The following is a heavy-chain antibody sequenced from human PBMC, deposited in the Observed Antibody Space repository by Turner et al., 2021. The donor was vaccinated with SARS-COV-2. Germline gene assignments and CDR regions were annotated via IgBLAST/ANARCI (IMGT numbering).Heavy chain of an antibody. D-gene: IGHD6-13*01. Sequence: QVQLVQSGAEVKKPGSSVKVSCKASGGTFSTYVISWVRQAPGQGLKGMGGIIPIFGTANYARKFQGRVTITADESTSTAYMELSSLRSEETAVYYCARVGVGGSSWPKDFDYWGQGTLVTVSS. J-gene: IGHJ4*02. CDR3: ARVGVGGSSWPKDFDY. V-gene: IGHV1-69*01. CDR1: GGTFSTYV. CDR2: IIPIFGTA.